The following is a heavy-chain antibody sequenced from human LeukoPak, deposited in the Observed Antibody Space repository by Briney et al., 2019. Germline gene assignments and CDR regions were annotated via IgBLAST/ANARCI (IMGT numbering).Heavy chain of an antibody. V-gene: IGHV4-59*01. Sequence: SETLSLTCTVSGGSISSYYWSWIRQPPGKGLEWIGYIYYSGSTNYNPSLKSRVTISVDTSKNQFSLKLSSVTAADTAVYYCAHIPPPRSSGWYFANYWGQGTLVTVSS. CDR1: GGSISSYY. CDR2: IYYSGST. D-gene: IGHD6-19*01. CDR3: AHIPPPRSSGWYFANY. J-gene: IGHJ4*02.